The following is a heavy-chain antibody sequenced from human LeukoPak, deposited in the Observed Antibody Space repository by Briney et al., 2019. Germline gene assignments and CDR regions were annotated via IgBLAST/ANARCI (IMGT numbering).Heavy chain of an antibody. CDR1: GGSITSSSYY. CDR3: ARATGSFDY. V-gene: IGHV4-39*07. Sequence: NPSETLSLTCSVSGGSITSSSYYWSWIRQPPEKGLEWIGSIYYTGGTYYSPSLKSRVTISVDTSKNQFSLKLSSVTAADTAVYYCARATGSFDYWGQGTLVTVSS. D-gene: IGHD1-1*01. J-gene: IGHJ4*02. CDR2: IYYTGGT.